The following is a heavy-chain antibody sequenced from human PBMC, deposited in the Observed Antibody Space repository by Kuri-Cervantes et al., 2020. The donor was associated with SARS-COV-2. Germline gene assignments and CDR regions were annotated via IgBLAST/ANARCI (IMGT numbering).Heavy chain of an antibody. J-gene: IGHJ5*02. V-gene: IGHV4-34*01. D-gene: IGHD2-2*01. CDR3: ARAPHCTSCYSNWFDP. CDR2: INHSGST. CDR1: GGSFSGYY. Sequence: GSLRLSCAVYGGSFSGYYWSWIRQPPGKGLEWIGEINHSGSTNYNPSLKSRVTIPVDTSKNQFSLKLSSVTAADTAVYYCARAPHCTSCYSNWFDPWGQGTLVTVSS.